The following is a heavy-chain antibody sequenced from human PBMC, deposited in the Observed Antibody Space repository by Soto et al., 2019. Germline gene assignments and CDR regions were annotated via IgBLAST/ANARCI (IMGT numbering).Heavy chain of an antibody. V-gene: IGHV4-39*07. CDR1: GGSISTSGYF. J-gene: IGHJ4*02. Sequence: SETLSLTCTVSGGSISTSGYFWGWIRQPPGKGLEWIGTIYHSGSTNYNPSLKSRVTISVDTSKNQFSLKLSSVTAADTAVYYCARGRSTYYYDSGSYFDYWGQGTLVTVSS. CDR3: ARGRSTYYYDSGSYFDY. D-gene: IGHD3-10*01. CDR2: IYHSGST.